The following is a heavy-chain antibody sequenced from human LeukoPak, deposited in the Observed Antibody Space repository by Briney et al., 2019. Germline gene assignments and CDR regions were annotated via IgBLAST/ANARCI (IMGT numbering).Heavy chain of an antibody. Sequence: GESLKISCEGSGGSFTKFWIGWVRQMPGKGLELMGIIYPADSDTRYSPSFQGQVTLSADKSISTAYLQWSSLKASDTAMYYCARHPPRYSSSWFPHSLDAEGWFDPWGQGTLVTVSS. J-gene: IGHJ5*02. CDR2: IYPADSDT. CDR3: ARHPPRYSSSWFPHSLDAEGWFDP. V-gene: IGHV5-51*01. CDR1: GGSFTKFW. D-gene: IGHD6-13*01.